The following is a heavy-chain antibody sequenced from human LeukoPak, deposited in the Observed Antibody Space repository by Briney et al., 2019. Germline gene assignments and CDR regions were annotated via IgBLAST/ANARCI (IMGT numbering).Heavy chain of an antibody. Sequence: GESLKISCKGSEYSFTNYWIGWVRQMPGKGLEWMGIIYPDDSETHYSPSFQGQVTISADKSISTAYLQWSSLKASDSAMYYCVRHGLGSSWFGFDYWGQGTLVTVSS. D-gene: IGHD6-13*01. V-gene: IGHV5-51*01. CDR3: VRHGLGSSWFGFDY. CDR1: EYSFTNYW. CDR2: IYPDDSET. J-gene: IGHJ4*02.